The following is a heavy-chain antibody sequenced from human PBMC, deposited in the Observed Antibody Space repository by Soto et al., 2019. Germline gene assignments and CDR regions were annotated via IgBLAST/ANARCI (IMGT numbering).Heavy chain of an antibody. CDR3: ASHGTSGSYYVYYYYGMDV. Sequence: PSETLSLTCTVSGGSISSSSYYWGWIRQPPGKGLELIGSIYYSGSTYYNPSLKSRVTISVDTSKNQFSLKLSSVTAADTAVYYCASHGTSGSYYVYYYYGMDVWGQGTTVTVSS. V-gene: IGHV4-39*01. D-gene: IGHD1-26*01. J-gene: IGHJ6*02. CDR1: GGSISSSSYY. CDR2: IYYSGST.